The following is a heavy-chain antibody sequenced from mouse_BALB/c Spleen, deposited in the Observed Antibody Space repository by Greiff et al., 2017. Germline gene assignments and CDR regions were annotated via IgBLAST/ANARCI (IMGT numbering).Heavy chain of an antibody. D-gene: IGHD2-1*01. Sequence: QVQLQQSGAELAKPGASVKMSCKASGYTFTSYWMHWVKQRPGQGLEWIGYINPSTGYTEYNQKFKDKATLTADKSSSTAYMQLSSLTSEDSAVYYCARFFNYYGNPMDYWGQGTSVTVSS. CDR3: ARFFNYYGNPMDY. V-gene: IGHV1-7*01. CDR1: GYTFTSYW. J-gene: IGHJ4*01. CDR2: INPSTGYT.